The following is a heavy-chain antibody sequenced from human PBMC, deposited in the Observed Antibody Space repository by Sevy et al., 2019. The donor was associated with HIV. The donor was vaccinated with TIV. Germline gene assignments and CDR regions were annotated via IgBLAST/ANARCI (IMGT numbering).Heavy chain of an antibody. CDR1: GGSISSSSYY. CDR2: IYYSGST. Sequence: SETLSLTCTVSGGSISSSSYYWGWIRQPPGKGLEWIGSIYYSGSTYYNPSLKSRVTISVDTSKNQFSLKLSSVTAADTAVYYCARPGSSSWHDAFDIWGQRTMVTVSS. J-gene: IGHJ3*02. V-gene: IGHV4-39*01. CDR3: ARPGSSSWHDAFDI. D-gene: IGHD6-13*01.